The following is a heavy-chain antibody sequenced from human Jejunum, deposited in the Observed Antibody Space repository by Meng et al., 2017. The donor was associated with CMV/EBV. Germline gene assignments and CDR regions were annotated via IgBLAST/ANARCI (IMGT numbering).Heavy chain of an antibody. V-gene: IGHV4-39*01. CDR3: ARRRIVGGTHDH. Sequence: QVPLQESGPGLVKPSETLSLTRTVSGGSISSSYYYWGWIRQPPGKGLEWIGNIYYNGKTYYTPSLKSRVTIFLDTSKNQFSLKLSSVTAADTAVYYCARRRIVGGTHDHWGQGTLVTVSS. CDR1: GGSISSSYYY. CDR2: IYYNGKT. J-gene: IGHJ4*02. D-gene: IGHD1-26*01.